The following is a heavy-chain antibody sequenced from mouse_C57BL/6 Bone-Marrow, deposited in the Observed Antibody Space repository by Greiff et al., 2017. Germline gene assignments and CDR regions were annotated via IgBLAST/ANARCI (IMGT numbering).Heavy chain of an antibody. CDR2: IDPETGGT. Sequence: VHLVESGAELVRPGASVTLSCKASGYTFTDYEMHWVKQTPVHGLEWIGAIDPETGGTAYNQKFKGKAILTADKSSSTAYMERRSLTSEDSAVYYCIRGGWSTTGEDYWGQGTTLTVSS. J-gene: IGHJ2*01. CDR3: IRGGWSTTGEDY. CDR1: GYTFTDYE. D-gene: IGHD1-1*01. V-gene: IGHV1-15*01.